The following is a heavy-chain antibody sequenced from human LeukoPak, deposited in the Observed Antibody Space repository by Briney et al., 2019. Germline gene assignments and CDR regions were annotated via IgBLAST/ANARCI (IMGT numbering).Heavy chain of an antibody. J-gene: IGHJ6*02. CDR1: GYTFSGYY. CDR3: ARDQPRNPPREWELQNYYYYYGMDV. V-gene: IGHV1-46*01. D-gene: IGHD1-26*01. CDR2: INPSGGST. Sequence: GASVKVSCKASGYTFSGYYLHWVRQAPGQGLEWMGIINPSGGSTSYAQKFKGRVTMTRDTSTSTVYMELSSLRSEDTAVYYCARDQPRNPPREWELQNYYYYYGMDVWGQGTTVTVSS.